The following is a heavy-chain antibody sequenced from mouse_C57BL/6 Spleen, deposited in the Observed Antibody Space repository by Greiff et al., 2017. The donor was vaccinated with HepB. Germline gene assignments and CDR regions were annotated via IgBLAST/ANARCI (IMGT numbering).Heavy chain of an antibody. CDR2: ISDGGSYT. Sequence: EVQVVESGGGLVKPGGSLKLSCAASGFTFSSYAMSWVRQTPEKRLEWVATISDGGSYTYYPDNVKGRFTISRDNAKNNLYLQMSHLKSEDTAMYYCARDRIFSITTVVATPFAYWGKGTLVTVSA. V-gene: IGHV5-4*01. CDR3: ARDRIFSITTVVATPFAY. D-gene: IGHD1-1*01. J-gene: IGHJ3*01. CDR1: GFTFSSYA.